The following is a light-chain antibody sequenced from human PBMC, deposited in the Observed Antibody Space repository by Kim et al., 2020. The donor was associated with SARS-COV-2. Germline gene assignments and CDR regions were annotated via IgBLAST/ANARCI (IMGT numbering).Light chain of an antibody. J-gene: IGKJ1*01. V-gene: IGKV3-15*01. CDR1: QSVSSN. Sequence: EIVLTQSPVTLSVSPGERVTLSCRASQSVSSNLAWHQQKPGQAPKVLIYGASTRATGIPARFSGSGSGTEFTLTINSLQSEDFAVYYCQHYNNWPWTFGQGTKVEIK. CDR2: GAS. CDR3: QHYNNWPWT.